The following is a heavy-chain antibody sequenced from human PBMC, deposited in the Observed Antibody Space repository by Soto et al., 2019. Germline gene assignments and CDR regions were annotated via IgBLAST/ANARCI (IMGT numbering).Heavy chain of an antibody. D-gene: IGHD4-17*01. CDR3: AHLTTGGFYFDY. V-gene: IGHV2-5*02. Sequence: QITLKESGPTLVKPTQTLTLTCTFSGFSVRNSGVGVGWIRQPPGKALEWLALIYWDDDKRYSPSLKSRLTITKDTSKNQVVLTMTNMDHVDTATYYCAHLTTGGFYFDYWGQGTLVTVSS. CDR2: IYWDDDK. CDR1: GFSVRNSGVG. J-gene: IGHJ4*02.